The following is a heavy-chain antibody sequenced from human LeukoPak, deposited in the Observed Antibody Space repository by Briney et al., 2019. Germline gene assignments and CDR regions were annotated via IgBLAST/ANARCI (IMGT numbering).Heavy chain of an antibody. CDR2: INPNSGGT. J-gene: IGHJ4*02. Sequence: ASVKVSCKATGYTFTGYYMHWVRQAPGQGLEWMGWINPNSGGTNYAQKFQGRVTMTRDTSISTAYMELSRLRSDDTAVYYCARGTFYSSGHVCIYWGQGTLVTVSS. V-gene: IGHV1-2*02. D-gene: IGHD6-19*01. CDR3: ARGTFYSSGHVCIY. CDR1: GYTFTGYY.